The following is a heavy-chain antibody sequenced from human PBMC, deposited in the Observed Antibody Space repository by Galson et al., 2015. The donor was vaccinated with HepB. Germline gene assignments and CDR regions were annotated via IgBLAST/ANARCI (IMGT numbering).Heavy chain of an antibody. Sequence: SVKVSCKASGGTFSSYAISWVRQAPGQGLEWMGGIIPIFGTANYAQKFQGRVTMTRDTSTSTVYMELSSLRSEDTAVYYCARDFLLRANDYYYYGMDVWGQGTTVTVSS. CDR2: IIPIFGTA. CDR3: ARDFLLRANDYYYYGMDV. V-gene: IGHV1-69*05. CDR1: GGTFSSYA. J-gene: IGHJ6*02. D-gene: IGHD3-3*01.